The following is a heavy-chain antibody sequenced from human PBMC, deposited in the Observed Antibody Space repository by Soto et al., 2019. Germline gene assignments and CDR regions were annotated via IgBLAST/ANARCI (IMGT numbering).Heavy chain of an antibody. CDR2: ISSSSSYI. CDR3: ATDSEMEPGDGNWFDP. J-gene: IGHJ5*02. Sequence: GGSLRLSCAASGFTFSSYSMNWVRQAPGKGLEWVSSISSSSSYIYYADSVKGRFTISRDNAKNSLYLQMNSLRAEDTAVYYCATDSEMEPGDGNWFDPWGQGTLVTVSS. D-gene: IGHD1-1*01. CDR1: GFTFSSYS. V-gene: IGHV3-21*01.